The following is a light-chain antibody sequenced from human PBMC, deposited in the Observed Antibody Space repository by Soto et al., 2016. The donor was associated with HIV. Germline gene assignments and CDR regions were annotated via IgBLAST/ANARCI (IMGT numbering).Light chain of an antibody. Sequence: DIQMTQSPSTLSASVGDRVTITCRASQTINRWLAWYQQKPGKAPKLLIYTTSNLESGVPSRFSGRGSGTEFTLTISSLLPDDSATYYCQQYDTYSYTFGQGTKLEI. CDR1: QTINRW. J-gene: IGKJ2*01. CDR3: QQYDTYSYT. CDR2: TTS. V-gene: IGKV1-5*03.